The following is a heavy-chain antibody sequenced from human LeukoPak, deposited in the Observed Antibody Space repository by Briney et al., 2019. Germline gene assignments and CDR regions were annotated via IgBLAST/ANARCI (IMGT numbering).Heavy chain of an antibody. V-gene: IGHV4-4*07. D-gene: IGHD5-24*01. Sequence: SETLSLTCSVSGGSISDSYWNWIRQPAGKGLEWLGRIYASGSTIYNPSLKSQVTMSVGTSKNQFSLKLSSVTAADTAVYYCARGDGYIQILDLWGQGTLVTVSS. CDR1: GGSISDSY. CDR2: IYASGST. CDR3: ARGDGYIQILDL. J-gene: IGHJ4*02.